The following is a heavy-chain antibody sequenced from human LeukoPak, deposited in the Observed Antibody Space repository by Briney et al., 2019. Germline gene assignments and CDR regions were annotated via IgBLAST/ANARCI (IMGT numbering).Heavy chain of an antibody. Sequence: PSETLSLTCTVSGGSISSSSYYWGWIRQPPGKGLEWIGSIYYSGSTYYNPPLKSRVTISVDTSKNQFSLQLSSVTAADTAVYYCARHVRATGTTHFDYWGQGTLVTVSS. CDR1: GGSISSSSYY. J-gene: IGHJ4*02. D-gene: IGHD1-1*01. CDR3: ARHVRATGTTHFDY. V-gene: IGHV4-39*01. CDR2: IYYSGST.